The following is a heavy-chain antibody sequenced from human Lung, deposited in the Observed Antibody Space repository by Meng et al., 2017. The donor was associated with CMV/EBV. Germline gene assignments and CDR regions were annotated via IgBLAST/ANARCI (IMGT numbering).Heavy chain of an antibody. CDR3: LRRSGGSV. CDR2: IPHRGSS. Sequence: QVESRESGPALVKPSEPLSPSWAVSGDSITNHNWWAWVRQPPGKGLEWIGEIPHRGSSAYNPSLKSRVSMSIDKSKNQFSLKLTSVTAADTAVYHCLRRSGGSVWGQGTLVTVSS. J-gene: IGHJ1*01. D-gene: IGHD3-10*01. V-gene: IGHV4-4*02. CDR1: GDSITNHNW.